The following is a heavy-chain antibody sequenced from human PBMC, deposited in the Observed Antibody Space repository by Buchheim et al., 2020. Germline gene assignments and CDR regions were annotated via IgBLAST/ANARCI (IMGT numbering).Heavy chain of an antibody. V-gene: IGHV3-74*01. CDR3: ARPGIAVAGA. J-gene: IGHJ5*02. CDR1: GFTFSSYW. D-gene: IGHD6-19*01. Sequence: EVQLVESGGGLVQPGGSLRLSCAASGFTFSSYWMHWVRQAPGKGLVWVLRINTDGSSTTYADSMKGRFTTDRDNAKNTLYLQMNSRRAEDTAVYYCARPGIAVAGAWGQGTL. CDR2: INTDGSST.